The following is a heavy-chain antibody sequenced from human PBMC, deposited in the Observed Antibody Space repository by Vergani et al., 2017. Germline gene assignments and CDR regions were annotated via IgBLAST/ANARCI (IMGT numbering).Heavy chain of an antibody. Sequence: EVQLVESGGGLVKPGGSLRLSCAASGFTFSSYSMNWVRQAPGKGLEWVSSISSSSSYIYYADSVKGRFTISRDNAKNSLYLQMNSLRAEDTAVYYCARQXTMVRGVIAYYMDVWGKGTTVTVSS. CDR3: ARQXTMVRGVIAYYMDV. J-gene: IGHJ6*03. V-gene: IGHV3-21*01. D-gene: IGHD3-10*01. CDR1: GFTFSSYS. CDR2: ISSSSSYI.